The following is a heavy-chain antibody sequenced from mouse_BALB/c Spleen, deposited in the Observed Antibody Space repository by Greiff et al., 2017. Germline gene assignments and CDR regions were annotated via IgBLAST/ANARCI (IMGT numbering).Heavy chain of an antibody. Sequence: VKLVESGPGLVAPSQSLSITCTVSGFSLTSYGVHWVRQPPGKGLEWLGVIWAGGSTNYNSALMSRLSISKDNSKSQVFLKMNSLQTDDTAMYYCATTPPFAYWGQGTLVTVSA. V-gene: IGHV2-9*02. J-gene: IGHJ3*01. CDR1: GFSLTSYG. CDR2: IWAGGST. CDR3: ATTPPFAY.